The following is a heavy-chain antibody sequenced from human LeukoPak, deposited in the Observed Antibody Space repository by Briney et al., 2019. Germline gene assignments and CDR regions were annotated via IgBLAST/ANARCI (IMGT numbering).Heavy chain of an antibody. CDR2: INHSGST. CDR3: ARSHYYYGMDV. Sequence: SETLSVTCAVYGGSFSGYYWSWIRQPPGKGLEWIGEINHSGSTNYNPSLKSRVTISVDTSKNQFSLKLSSVTAADTAVYYCARSHYYYGMDVWGQGTTVTVSS. CDR1: GGSFSGYY. V-gene: IGHV4-34*01. J-gene: IGHJ6*02.